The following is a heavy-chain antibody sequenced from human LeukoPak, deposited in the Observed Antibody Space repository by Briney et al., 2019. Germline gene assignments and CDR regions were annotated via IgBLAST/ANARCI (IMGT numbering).Heavy chain of an antibody. D-gene: IGHD5-18*01. CDR2: VYYSGST. Sequence: RASETLSLTCAVYGGSFSNYYWTWIRQPPGKGLEWIAYVYYSGSTNYNPSLKSRVSISVDTSKNQFSLKLSSVTAADTAVYYCAGGRVWLAFDSWGQGTLLTVSS. J-gene: IGHJ4*02. CDR1: GGSFSNYY. CDR3: AGGRVWLAFDS. V-gene: IGHV4-59*01.